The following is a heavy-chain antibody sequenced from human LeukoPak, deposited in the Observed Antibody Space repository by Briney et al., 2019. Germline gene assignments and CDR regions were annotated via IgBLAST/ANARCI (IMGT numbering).Heavy chain of an antibody. D-gene: IGHD6-19*01. J-gene: IGHJ4*02. CDR1: GFTFSSYA. CDR3: VRGIGLSSGWYEFDY. Sequence: TGGSLTLSCAASGFTFSSYAIHWVRQAPGKGLEWVSLISFDGSNKYYADSVKGRFTISRDNAKNTLHLQMNSLRPEDTALYYCVRGIGLSSGWYEFDYWGQGTLVIVSS. V-gene: IGHV3-30-3*01. CDR2: ISFDGSNK.